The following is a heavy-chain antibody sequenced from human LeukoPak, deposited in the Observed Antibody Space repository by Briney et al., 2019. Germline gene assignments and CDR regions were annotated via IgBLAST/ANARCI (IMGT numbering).Heavy chain of an antibody. D-gene: IGHD6-19*01. J-gene: IGHJ4*02. CDR3: ATEVFDDKGSSSGLSSPDEY. CDR2: ISSSGSTK. V-gene: IGHV3-11*01. CDR1: GFTFSDYY. Sequence: GGSLRLSCSASGFTFSDYYMSWIRQTPGKGLEWLSSISSSGSTKYYADSVKGRFTNSRDNAKNSLSLQMNSLTAEDTAVYYCATEVFDDKGSSSGLSSPDEYWGQGTLVTVSS.